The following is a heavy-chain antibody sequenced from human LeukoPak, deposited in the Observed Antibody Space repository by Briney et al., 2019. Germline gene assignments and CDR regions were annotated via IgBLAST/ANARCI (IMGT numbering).Heavy chain of an antibody. D-gene: IGHD3-22*01. CDR3: ARDYYYDSSGYYLDAFDI. V-gene: IGHV4-4*07. Sequence: SSETLSLTCTVSGGSISSYYWSWIRQPAGKGLEWIGRIYTSGSTNYDPSLKSRVTMSVDTSKNQFSLKLSSVTAADTAVYYCARDYYYDSSGYYLDAFDIWGQGKMVTVSS. J-gene: IGHJ3*02. CDR2: IYTSGST. CDR1: GGSISSYY.